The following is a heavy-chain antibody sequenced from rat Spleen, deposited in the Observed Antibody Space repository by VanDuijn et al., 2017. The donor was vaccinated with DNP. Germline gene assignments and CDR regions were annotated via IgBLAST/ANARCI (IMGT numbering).Heavy chain of an antibody. CDR1: GFTFSDYY. V-gene: IGHV5-25*01. CDR3: ARGSGSYYWYFDF. J-gene: IGHJ1*01. CDR2: ISAGGDNT. Sequence: EVQLVESGGDLVRPGRSLKLSCAASGFTFSDYYMAWVRQAPTKGLEWVASISAGGDNTYYRDSVKGRFTISRDNAKNTLYLQMNSLRSEDTATYYCARGSGSYYWYFDFWGPGTMVTVSS. D-gene: IGHD5-1*01.